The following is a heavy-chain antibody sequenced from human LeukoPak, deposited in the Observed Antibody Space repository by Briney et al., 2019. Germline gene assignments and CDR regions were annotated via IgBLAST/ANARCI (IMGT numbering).Heavy chain of an antibody. Sequence: GGSLRLSCAASGFTFSSYWMNWVHQTTGKGLEWVANIKQDGSEKYYVDSVNGRFAISRDNSKNTLYLQMNILRAEDTAVYYCAKDLASIVGATGFSNWGQGTLVTVSS. D-gene: IGHD1-26*01. CDR1: GFTFSSYW. CDR3: AKDLASIVGATGFSN. V-gene: IGHV3-7*03. J-gene: IGHJ4*02. CDR2: IKQDGSEK.